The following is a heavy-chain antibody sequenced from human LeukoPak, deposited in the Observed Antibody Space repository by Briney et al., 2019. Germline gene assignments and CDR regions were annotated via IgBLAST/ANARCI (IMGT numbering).Heavy chain of an antibody. D-gene: IGHD3-10*02. CDR3: ARYEGTYYYVRYFDL. CDR1: GFTFSSYS. V-gene: IGHV3-21*01. Sequence: GGSLRLSCAACGFTFSSYSMNWVRQAPGKGLEWVSSISSSSSYIYYADSVKGRFTISRDNAKNSLYLQMHSLRAEDTAVYYCARYEGTYYYVRYFDLWGRGTLVTVSS. CDR2: ISSSSSYI. J-gene: IGHJ2*01.